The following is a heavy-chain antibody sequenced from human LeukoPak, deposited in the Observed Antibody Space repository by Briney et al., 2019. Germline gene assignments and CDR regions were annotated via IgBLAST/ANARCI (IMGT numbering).Heavy chain of an antibody. V-gene: IGHV4-4*02. Sequence: PSETLSLTCAVSGGSITTTNWWSLVRQPPGKGLEWIGEVHLSGATNYNPSLESRFSMSIDKSNNHLSLEVTSVTAADTAMYYCTRESGAFSPFGFWGQGTLVTVSS. CDR2: VHLSGAT. CDR3: TRESGAFSPFGF. J-gene: IGHJ4*02. D-gene: IGHD1-26*01. CDR1: GGSITTTNW.